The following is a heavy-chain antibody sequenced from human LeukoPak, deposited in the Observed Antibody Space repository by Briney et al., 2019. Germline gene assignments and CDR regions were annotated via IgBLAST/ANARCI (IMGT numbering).Heavy chain of an antibody. Sequence: PGRSLRLSCAASGFTFSSYAMHWVRQAPGKGLEWVAVISYDGSNKYYADSVKGRFTISRDNSKNTLYLQMNSLRAEDTAVYYCAKADELAYFDYWGQGTLVTVSS. CDR1: GFTFSSYA. V-gene: IGHV3-30-3*01. D-gene: IGHD1-7*01. CDR2: ISYDGSNK. CDR3: AKADELAYFDY. J-gene: IGHJ4*02.